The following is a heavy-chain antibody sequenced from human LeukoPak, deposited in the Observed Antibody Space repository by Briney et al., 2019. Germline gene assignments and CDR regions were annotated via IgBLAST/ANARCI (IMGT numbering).Heavy chain of an antibody. CDR3: ARDLSGSYPFDY. D-gene: IGHD1-26*01. J-gene: IGHJ4*02. CDR2: ISGYSSTI. V-gene: IGHV3-48*02. Sequence: PGGSLRLSCAASGFTFSMYNMNWVRQAPGKGLEWVSYISGYSSTIHYEDSVKGRFTISRDNAKNSLYLQMNSLRDEDTAVYYCARDLSGSYPFDYWGQGTLVTVSS. CDR1: GFTFSMYN.